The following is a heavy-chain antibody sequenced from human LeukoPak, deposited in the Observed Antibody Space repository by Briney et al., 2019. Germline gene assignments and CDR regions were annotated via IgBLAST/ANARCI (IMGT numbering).Heavy chain of an antibody. CDR2: ISPNSGGT. CDR3: ARDQIMITFGGVIDDY. Sequence: ASVKVSCKASGYTFTGYYMHWVRQAPGQGLEWMGRISPNSGGTNYAQKFQGRVTMTRDTSISTAYMELSRLRSDDTAVYYCARDQIMITFGGVIDDYWGQGTLVTVSS. J-gene: IGHJ4*02. V-gene: IGHV1-2*06. CDR1: GYTFTGYY. D-gene: IGHD3-16*02.